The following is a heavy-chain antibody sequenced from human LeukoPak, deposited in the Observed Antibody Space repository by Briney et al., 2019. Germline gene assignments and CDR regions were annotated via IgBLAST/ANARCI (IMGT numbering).Heavy chain of an antibody. CDR3: ARDPIYDSGSHSTSQGMDV. V-gene: IGHV4-39*02. D-gene: IGHD3-10*01. Sequence: SETLFLTCTVSGGSISSSSYYWGWIRQPPGKGLEWIGSIYYSGSTYYNPSLKSRVTISVDTSKNQFSLKLSSITAADTAVYYCARDPIYDSGSHSTSQGMDVWGQGTTVTVSS. CDR2: IYYSGST. J-gene: IGHJ6*01. CDR1: GGSISSSSYY.